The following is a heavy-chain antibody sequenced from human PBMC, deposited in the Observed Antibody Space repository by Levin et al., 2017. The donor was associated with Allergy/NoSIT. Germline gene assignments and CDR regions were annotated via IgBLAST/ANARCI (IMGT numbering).Heavy chain of an antibody. CDR3: ARDQHASGWNAADY. CDR2: ISSDGSNK. V-gene: IGHV3-30*03. CDR1: AFPFNRYG. Sequence: QPGGSLRLSCAASAFPFNRYGLHWVRQAPGKGLEWLAVISSDGSNKYYADSVKGRFTISRDNSKNTLYLQMNGLRPEDTAVYYCARDQHASGWNAADYWGQGTLVTVSS. J-gene: IGHJ4*02. D-gene: IGHD6-19*01.